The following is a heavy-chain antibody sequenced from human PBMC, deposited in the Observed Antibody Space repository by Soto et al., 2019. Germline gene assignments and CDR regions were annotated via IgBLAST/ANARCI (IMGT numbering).Heavy chain of an antibody. CDR3: TGALDLSPYYFYYGMDL. CDR1: GFTFSTYA. V-gene: IGHV3-23*01. J-gene: IGHJ6*02. Sequence: ELRLLESGGGLVQSGGSLRLSCAGSGFTFSTYAMSWVRRAPGKGLVWVSSISSGGVYMYYVDSVRGRFTISRDNFQSTLYLQVNSLRAEDTAVYYCTGALDLSPYYFYYGMDLWGQGTTVTVSS. CDR2: ISSGGVYM.